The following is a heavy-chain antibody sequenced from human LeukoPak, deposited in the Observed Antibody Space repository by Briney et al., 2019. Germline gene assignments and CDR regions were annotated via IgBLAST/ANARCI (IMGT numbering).Heavy chain of an antibody. D-gene: IGHD2-2*01. CDR1: GFTFNKYW. CDR3: ATTTRSSSWDY. V-gene: IGHV3-7*01. J-gene: IGHJ4*02. Sequence: GGSLRLSCAASGFTFNKYWMCWVRQAPGKGLEWVANIKQDGSETNYVDSMKGRFTISRDNSRNSLYLQMNSLRAEDTAVYHCATTTRSSSWDYWGQGTLVTVSS. CDR2: IKQDGSET.